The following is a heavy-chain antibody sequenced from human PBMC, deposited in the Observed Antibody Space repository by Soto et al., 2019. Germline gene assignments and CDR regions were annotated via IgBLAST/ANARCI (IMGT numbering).Heavy chain of an antibody. V-gene: IGHV4-61*01. CDR3: ASTPYYDFWSGYFPFDY. J-gene: IGHJ4*02. CDR1: GGSVSSGSYY. D-gene: IGHD3-3*01. CDR2: IYHSGST. Sequence: LETLSLTCTVSGGSVSSGSYYWSWIRQPPGKGLEWIGHIYHSGSTKYNPSLWGRVTISVDTSKNQFSLKLSSVTAADAAVYYCASTPYYDFWSGYFPFDYWGQGTLVTVSS.